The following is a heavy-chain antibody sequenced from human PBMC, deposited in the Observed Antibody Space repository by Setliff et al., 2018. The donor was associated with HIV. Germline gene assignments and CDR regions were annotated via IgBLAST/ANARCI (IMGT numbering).Heavy chain of an antibody. CDR1: GDSIRGYY. D-gene: IGHD5-12*01. Sequence: PSETLSLTCTVSGDSIRGYYWSWIRQPPGKGLEWMGYVFYTGFAAYNPSLKSRLTISVDTSKSQSSLTLTSVTAADTAVYYCARQMPIPGIAITPVDYWGQGALVTVSS. CDR2: VFYTGFA. V-gene: IGHV4-59*08. J-gene: IGHJ4*02. CDR3: ARQMPIPGIAITPVDY.